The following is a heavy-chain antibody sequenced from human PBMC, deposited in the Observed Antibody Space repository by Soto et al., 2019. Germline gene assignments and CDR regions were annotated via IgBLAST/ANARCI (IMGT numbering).Heavy chain of an antibody. CDR1: GGTFSSYA. CDR3: ASLVGATAYDFDY. CDR2: IIPIFGTA. J-gene: IGHJ4*02. D-gene: IGHD1-26*01. V-gene: IGHV1-69*13. Sequence: SVKVSCKASGGTFSSYAISWVRQAPGQGLEWMGGIIPIFGTANYAQKFQGRVTITADESTSTAYMELSSLRSEDTAVYYCASLVGATAYDFDYWGQGXLVTVYS.